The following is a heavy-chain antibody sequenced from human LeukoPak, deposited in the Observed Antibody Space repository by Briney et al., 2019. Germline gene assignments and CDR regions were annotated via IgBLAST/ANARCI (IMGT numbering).Heavy chain of an antibody. CDR1: GFTFSSYA. V-gene: IGHV3-23*01. D-gene: IGHD5-18*01. Sequence: GGSLRLSCAASGFTFSSYAMSWVRQAPGKGLEWVSGIRGGGDGTTYADSVKGRFTISRDNSKNTLYLQMDSLRAEDTAIYYCAKSRYIYGSSGDYWGQGTLLTVSS. CDR2: IRGGGDGT. CDR3: AKSRYIYGSSGDY. J-gene: IGHJ4*02.